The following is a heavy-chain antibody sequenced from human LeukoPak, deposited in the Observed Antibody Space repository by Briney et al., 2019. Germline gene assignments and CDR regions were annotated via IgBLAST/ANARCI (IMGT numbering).Heavy chain of an antibody. CDR3: ARDLHFDKKDY. V-gene: IGHV1-2*02. CDR2: INPNSGGT. CDR1: GYTFTGYY. J-gene: IGHJ4*02. D-gene: IGHD3-3*02. Sequence: VASVKVSCKASGYTFTGYYMHWVRQAPGQGLEWMGWINPNSGGTNYAQKFQGRVSMTRDTSISTAYMELSRLRSDDTAVYYCARDLHFDKKDYWGQGTLVTVSS.